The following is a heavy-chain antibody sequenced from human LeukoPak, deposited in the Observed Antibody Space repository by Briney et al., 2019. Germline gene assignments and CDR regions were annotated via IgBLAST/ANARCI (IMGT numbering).Heavy chain of an antibody. V-gene: IGHV4-39*07. Sequence: SETLSLTCTVSGDSISSTNYYWGWIRQPPGKGLEWIGSIYYSGSTYYNPSLESRVTISVDTSKNQFSLKLSSVIAADTAVYYCARTTEGYCSSASCFGFSYSYYMDVWGKGTTVTISS. CDR1: GDSISSTNYY. CDR3: ARTTEGYCSSASCFGFSYSYYMDV. CDR2: IYYSGST. J-gene: IGHJ6*03. D-gene: IGHD2-2*01.